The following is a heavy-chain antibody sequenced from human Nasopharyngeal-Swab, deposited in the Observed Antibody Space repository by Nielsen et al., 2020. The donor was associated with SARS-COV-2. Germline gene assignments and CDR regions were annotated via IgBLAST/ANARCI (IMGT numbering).Heavy chain of an antibody. CDR3: AKDFRPGSMDV. CDR1: GFTFSSYG. Sequence: GSLRLSCAASGFTFSSYGMHWVRQAPGKGLEWVAVISYDGSNKYYADSVKGRFTISRDNSKNTLYLQINSLRAEDTAVYYCAKDFRPGSMDVWGKGTTVTVSS. J-gene: IGHJ6*03. V-gene: IGHV3-30*18. CDR2: ISYDGSNK. D-gene: IGHD3-10*01.